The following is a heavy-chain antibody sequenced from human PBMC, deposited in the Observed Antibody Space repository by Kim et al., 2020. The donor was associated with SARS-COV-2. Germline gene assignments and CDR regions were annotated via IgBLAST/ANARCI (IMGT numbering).Heavy chain of an antibody. CDR2: ISAYDGRT. D-gene: IGHD6-19*01. Sequence: ASVKVSCKTSGYTFMSYGITWVRQAPGQGPEWLGWISAYDGRTNYAQRLQGRLTVTMDSSTETVFMELRNLRSDDTAVYYCARWDFDASGFWNHWGQGTLVIVSS. CDR1: GYTFMSYG. V-gene: IGHV1-18*01. J-gene: IGHJ5*02. CDR3: ARWDFDASGFWNH.